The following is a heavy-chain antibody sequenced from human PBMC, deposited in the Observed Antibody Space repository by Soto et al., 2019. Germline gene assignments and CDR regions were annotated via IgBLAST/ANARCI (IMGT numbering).Heavy chain of an antibody. J-gene: IGHJ5*02. CDR3: ARDRGPSSGYYPYWFDP. CDR1: GGTFSSYA. D-gene: IGHD3-22*01. CDR2: IIPIFGTA. V-gene: IGHV1-69*12. Sequence: QVQLVQSGAEVKKPGSSVKVSCKASGGTFSSYAITWVRQAPGQGLEWMGGIIPIFGTANYAQKFQARVTITADDSTSTAYMELSSLRSEDTAVYYCARDRGPSSGYYPYWFDPWGQGNLVTVSS.